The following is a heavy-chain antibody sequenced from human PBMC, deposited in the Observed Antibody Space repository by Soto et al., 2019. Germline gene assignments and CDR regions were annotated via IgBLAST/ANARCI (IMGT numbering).Heavy chain of an antibody. CDR3: ARGGPGSWFGDPPQAGMDV. D-gene: IGHD3-10*01. CDR2: ISSSSSYI. J-gene: IGHJ6*02. CDR1: GFTFGSYT. Sequence: GGSLRLSCAASGFTFGSYTMNWVRQAPGKGLEWVSSISSSSSYIYYADSVKGRFTISRDNAENSLYLQMNSLRAEDTAVYYCARGGPGSWFGDPPQAGMDVWGQRTTVTVSS. V-gene: IGHV3-21*01.